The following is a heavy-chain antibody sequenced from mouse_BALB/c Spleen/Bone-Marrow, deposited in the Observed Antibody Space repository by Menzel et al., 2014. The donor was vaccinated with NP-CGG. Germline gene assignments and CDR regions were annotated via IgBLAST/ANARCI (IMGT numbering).Heavy chain of an antibody. CDR1: GFNIKDTY. Sequence: VQLQQSGAELVKPGASVRLSCTASGFNIKDTYIHWVKQRPEQGLEWIGRIDPANGNTKYDPKFQGKATMTADTSSNTAYLQLSSLTSEDTAVYYCASYRLRTYFDYWGQGTTLTVSS. CDR3: ASYRLRTYFDY. J-gene: IGHJ2*01. D-gene: IGHD2-14*01. V-gene: IGHV14-3*02. CDR2: IDPANGNT.